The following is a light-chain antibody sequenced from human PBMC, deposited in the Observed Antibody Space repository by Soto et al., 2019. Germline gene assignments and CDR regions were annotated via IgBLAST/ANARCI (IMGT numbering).Light chain of an antibody. V-gene: IGKV1-6*01. CDR2: AAS. CDR3: PQDYNYPWT. Sequence: AIQMTQSPSSLSASVGDRVTITCRASQGIRNDLGWYQQKPGKAPKLLIYAASSLQSGVPSRFSDSGSGTDFTLTISSLQPEDFATYYCPQDYNYPWTFGQGTKVDIK. CDR1: QGIRND. J-gene: IGKJ1*01.